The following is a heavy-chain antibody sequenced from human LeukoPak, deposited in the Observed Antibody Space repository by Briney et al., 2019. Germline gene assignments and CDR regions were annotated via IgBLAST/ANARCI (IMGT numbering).Heavy chain of an antibody. Sequence: ASVKVSCKASGYTFTGYYMHWVRQAPGQGLEWMGRVNPNSSGTNYAQKFQGRVTMTRDTSISTAYMELSRLRSDDTAVYYCARDAQWLALREYYFDYWGQGTLVTVSS. CDR2: VNPNSSGT. J-gene: IGHJ4*02. CDR3: ARDAQWLALREYYFDY. D-gene: IGHD6-19*01. CDR1: GYTFTGYY. V-gene: IGHV1-2*06.